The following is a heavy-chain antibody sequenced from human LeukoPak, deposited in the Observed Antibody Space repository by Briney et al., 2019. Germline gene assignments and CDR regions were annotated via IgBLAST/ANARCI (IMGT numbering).Heavy chain of an antibody. CDR3: AKDHTPLWFGELLNDY. J-gene: IGHJ4*02. Sequence: HTGGSLRLSCAASGFTFRDYEMNWVRQAPGKGLEWPSYISSSGNSMYYADSVKGRFTISRDNSKNTLYLQMNSLRAEDTAVYYCAKDHTPLWFGELLNDYWGQGTLVTVSS. CDR1: GFTFRDYE. CDR2: ISSSGNSM. V-gene: IGHV3-48*03. D-gene: IGHD3-10*01.